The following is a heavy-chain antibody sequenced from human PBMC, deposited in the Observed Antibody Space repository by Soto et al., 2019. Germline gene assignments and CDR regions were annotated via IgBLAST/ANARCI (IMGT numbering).Heavy chain of an antibody. V-gene: IGHV1-69*01. Sequence: QVQLVQSGAEVKKPGSSVKVSCKASGGTFSSYAISWVRQAPGQGLEWMGGIIPIFGTANYAQKFQGRVTITADESTSTAYMELSSLRSEDTAVYYCASNYCGGDCPHAAFDIWGQGTMVTVSS. CDR3: ASNYCGGDCPHAAFDI. CDR2: IIPIFGTA. D-gene: IGHD2-21*02. CDR1: GGTFSSYA. J-gene: IGHJ3*02.